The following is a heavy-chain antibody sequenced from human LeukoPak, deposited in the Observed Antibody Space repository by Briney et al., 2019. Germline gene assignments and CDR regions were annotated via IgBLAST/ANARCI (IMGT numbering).Heavy chain of an antibody. CDR1: GGSFSGYY. V-gene: IGHV4-34*01. D-gene: IGHD6-19*01. J-gene: IGHJ4*02. CDR2: INHSGST. CDR3: ARAVSGRFDY. Sequence: PSETLSLTCAVYGGSFSGYYWSWIRQPPGKGLEWIGEINHSGSTNYSPSLKSRVTISVDTSKNQFSLKLSSVTAADTAMYYCARAVSGRFDYWGQGTLVTVSS.